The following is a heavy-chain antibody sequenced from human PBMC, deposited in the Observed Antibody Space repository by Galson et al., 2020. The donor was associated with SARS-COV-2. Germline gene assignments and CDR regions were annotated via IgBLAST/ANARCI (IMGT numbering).Heavy chain of an antibody. V-gene: IGHV3-9*01. J-gene: IGHJ4*02. CDR3: AKGDSPIAAAVDY. CDR2: ISWNSGSI. Sequence: GGSLRLSCAASGFTFDDYAMHWVRQAPGKGLEWVSGISWNSGSIGYADSVKGRFTISRDNAKNSLYLQMNSLRAEDTALYYCAKGDSPIAAAVDYWGQGTLVTVSS. CDR1: GFTFDDYA. D-gene: IGHD6-13*01.